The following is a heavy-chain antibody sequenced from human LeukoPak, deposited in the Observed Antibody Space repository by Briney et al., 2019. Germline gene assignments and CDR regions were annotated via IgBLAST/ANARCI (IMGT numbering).Heavy chain of an antibody. Sequence: ASVKVSCKASGGTFSSYAISWVRQAPGQGLEWTGGIIPIFGTANYAQKFQGRVTITTDESTSTAYMELSSLRSEDTAVYYCAVTTGTTNYYYYYYMDVWGKGTTVTVSS. CDR3: AVTTGTTNYYYYYYMDV. D-gene: IGHD1-1*01. CDR1: GGTFSSYA. CDR2: IIPIFGTA. J-gene: IGHJ6*03. V-gene: IGHV1-69*05.